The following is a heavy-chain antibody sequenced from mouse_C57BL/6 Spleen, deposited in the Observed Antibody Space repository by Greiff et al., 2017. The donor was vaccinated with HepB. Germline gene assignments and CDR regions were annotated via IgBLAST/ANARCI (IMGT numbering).Heavy chain of an antibody. CDR3: ARDGYYGSSDWYFDV. CDR1: GYSITSGYY. D-gene: IGHD1-1*01. V-gene: IGHV3-6*01. J-gene: IGHJ1*03. Sequence: DVQLVESGPGLVKPSQSLSLTRSVTGYSITSGYYWNWIRQFPGNKLEWMGYISYDGSNNYNPSLKNRISITRDTSKNQFFLKLNSVTTEDTATYYCARDGYYGSSDWYFDVWGTGTTVTVSS. CDR2: ISYDGSN.